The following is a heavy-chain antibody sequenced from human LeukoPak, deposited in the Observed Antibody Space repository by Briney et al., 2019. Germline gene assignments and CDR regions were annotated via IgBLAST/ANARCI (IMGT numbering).Heavy chain of an antibody. CDR2: ISYDGSNK. V-gene: IGHV3-30*18. D-gene: IGHD6-19*01. CDR3: AKEESSGWYNSKVNAFDI. J-gene: IGHJ3*02. CDR1: GFTFSSYG. Sequence: GRSLRLSCAASGFTFSSYGMHWVRQAPGKGLEWVAVISYDGSNKYYADSVKGRFTISRDNSKNTLYLQMNSLRAEDTAVYYCAKEESSGWYNSKVNAFDIWGQGTMVTVSS.